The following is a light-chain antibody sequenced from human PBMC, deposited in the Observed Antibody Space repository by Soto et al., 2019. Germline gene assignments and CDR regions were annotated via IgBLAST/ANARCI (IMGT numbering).Light chain of an antibody. J-gene: IGLJ1*01. V-gene: IGLV2-11*01. Sequence: QSALTQPRSVSGSTGQSVTISCTGASSDVGGYNYVSWYQQHPGKAPKLMIYDVSKRPSGVPDRFSGSKSGNTASLTISGLQAEAEADYYCCSYAGNYYVFGTGTKLTV. CDR2: DVS. CDR3: CSYAGNYYV. CDR1: SSDVGGYNY.